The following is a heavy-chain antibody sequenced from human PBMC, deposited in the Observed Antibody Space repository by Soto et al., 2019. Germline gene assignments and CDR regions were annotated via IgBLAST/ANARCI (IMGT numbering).Heavy chain of an antibody. CDR3: ASRIAGYFDY. CDR2: FDPEDGET. J-gene: IGHJ4*02. Sequence: GASVKASCKFSGDTLTELSMHWVRQAPGKGLEWMGGFDPEDGETIYAQKFQGRVTMTEDTSTDTAYMELSSLRSEDTAVYYCASRIAGYFDYWGQGTLVTVSS. CDR1: GDTLTELS. V-gene: IGHV1-24*01. D-gene: IGHD6-13*01.